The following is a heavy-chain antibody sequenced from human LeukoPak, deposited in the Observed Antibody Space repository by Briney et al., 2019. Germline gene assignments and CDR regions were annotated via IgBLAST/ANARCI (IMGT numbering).Heavy chain of an antibody. J-gene: IGHJ4*02. D-gene: IGHD2-2*01. V-gene: IGHV4-59*01. CDR2: IYYSGST. CDR3: ARYRSSDYYFDY. CDR1: GGSISSYY. Sequence: SETLSLTCTVSGGSISSYYWSWIRQPPGKGLEWIGYIYYSGSTNYNPSLKSRVTISVDTSKNQFSLKLSSVTAADTAVYYCARYRSSDYYFDYWGQGTLVTVSS.